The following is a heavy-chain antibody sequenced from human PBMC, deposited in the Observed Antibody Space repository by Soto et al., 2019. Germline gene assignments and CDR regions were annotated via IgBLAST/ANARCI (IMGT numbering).Heavy chain of an antibody. CDR3: ASNHYRARSGSYPSHYYFGMDV. D-gene: IGHD3-3*01. CDR1: GGTFNNYA. J-gene: IGHJ6*02. Sequence: QVQLVQSGAEVKTPGSSVKVSCKASGGTFNNYAIRWVRQAPGQGLEWMGGIIAIGTVYYAQKFQGRVTNTADRSVATVYMELSSLRVDVTAVYCCASNHYRARSGSYPSHYYFGMDVWGQGTTVTASS. CDR2: IIAIGTV. V-gene: IGHV1-69*06.